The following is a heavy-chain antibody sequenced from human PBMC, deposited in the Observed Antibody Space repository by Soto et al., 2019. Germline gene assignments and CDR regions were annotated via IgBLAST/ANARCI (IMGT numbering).Heavy chain of an antibody. V-gene: IGHV4-61*08. CDR2: IYYSGST. CDR1: GGSVSSGGYY. J-gene: IGHJ5*02. CDR3: ARSRPSVYTYGLEGWFGP. Sequence: SETLSLTCTVSGGSVSSGGYYWNWIRQPPGKGLEWIGYIYYSGSTNYNPSLKSRVTISVDTSKNQFSLRLSSVTAADTAFYYCARSRPSVYTYGLEGWFGPWGQGSLVTVSS. D-gene: IGHD5-18*01.